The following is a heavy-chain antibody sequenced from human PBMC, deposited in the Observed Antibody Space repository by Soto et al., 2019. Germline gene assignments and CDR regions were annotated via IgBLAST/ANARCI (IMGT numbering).Heavy chain of an antibody. J-gene: IGHJ6*02. Sequence: QVQLVDSGGGVVQPGRSLRLSCAASGFTFSRYGMHWVRQAPGKGLEWVALVWYDGGNKYYADSVKGRFTISIDNSKTTLYMQMNSLADEDMAVYYCVRAAGYYCNNYICYYGMDVWGQGTMVTISS. CDR1: GFTFSRYG. CDR2: VWYDGGNK. CDR3: VRAAGYYCNNYICYYGMDV. V-gene: IGHV3-33*01. D-gene: IGHD3-9*01.